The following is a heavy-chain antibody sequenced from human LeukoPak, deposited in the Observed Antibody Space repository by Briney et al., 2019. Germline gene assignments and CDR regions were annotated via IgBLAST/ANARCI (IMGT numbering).Heavy chain of an antibody. CDR3: APEGETGNRDGYFDF. CDR2: IRYDGSNK. J-gene: IGHJ4*02. D-gene: IGHD3-9*01. Sequence: GGPLRLSCAASGFTFSSYGMHWVRQAPGKGLEWVAFIRYDGSNKYYLDSVKGRFTISRDNSKNTLYLHMDSLRAEDTAVYYCAPEGETGNRDGYFDFWGQGTLVTVSS. V-gene: IGHV3-30*02. CDR1: GFTFSSYG.